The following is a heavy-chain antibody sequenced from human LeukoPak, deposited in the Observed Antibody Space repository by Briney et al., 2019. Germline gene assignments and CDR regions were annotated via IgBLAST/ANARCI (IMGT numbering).Heavy chain of an antibody. J-gene: IGHJ4*02. V-gene: IGHV4-61*02. Sequence: SETLSLTCTVSGDSLSSGSYYWSWIRQPAGKGLEWIGRIYGRGGSNYNPSLKSRVTISIDKSKNQFSLKLSSVTAADTAVYYCARGSLAAAGTPFDYWGQGTLVTVSS. CDR1: GDSLSSGSYY. CDR3: ARGSLAAAGTPFDY. D-gene: IGHD6-13*01. CDR2: IYGRGGS.